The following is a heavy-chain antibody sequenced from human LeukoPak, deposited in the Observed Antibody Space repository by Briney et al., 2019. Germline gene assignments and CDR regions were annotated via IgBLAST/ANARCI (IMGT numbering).Heavy chain of an antibody. CDR2: INHSGST. J-gene: IGHJ4*02. D-gene: IGHD4-17*01. Sequence: SETLSITCAVYGGSFSGYYWSWIRQPPGKGLEWIGEINHSGSTNYNPSLKSRVTISVDTSKNQFSLKLSSVTAADTAVYYCARAHYFYGDYHPSYFDYWGQGTLVTVSS. CDR3: ARAHYFYGDYHPSYFDY. CDR1: GGSFSGYY. V-gene: IGHV4-34*01.